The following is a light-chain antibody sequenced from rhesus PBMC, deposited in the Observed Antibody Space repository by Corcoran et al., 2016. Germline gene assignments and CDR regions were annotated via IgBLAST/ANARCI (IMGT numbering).Light chain of an antibody. CDR2: EAS. V-gene: IGKV1S17*01. CDR1: QGITND. Sequence: DIQMTQSPSSLSASVGDRVTITCRASQGITNDLAWYQQKPGESPNLLIYEASRLQSGTPSRFSGSGSWTVFTLTISTLQSEGCAPYYCLHYYRSPYSFGQGTKVEIK. CDR3: LHYYRSPYS. J-gene: IGKJ2*01.